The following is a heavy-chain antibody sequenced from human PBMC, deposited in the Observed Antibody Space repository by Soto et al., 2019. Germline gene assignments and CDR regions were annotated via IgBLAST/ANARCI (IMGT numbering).Heavy chain of an antibody. CDR2: INTNSGGT. CDR1: GYSFTGYY. CDR3: ARTQTNDY. Sequence: AASVQVSCKASGYSFTGYYIHWVRQAPGQGLEWMGWINTNSGGTNYAQKFQGRVTMTRDTSISTAYMELSRLTSDDTAVYYCARTQTNDYWGQGTLVTVSS. V-gene: IGHV1-2*02. J-gene: IGHJ4*02.